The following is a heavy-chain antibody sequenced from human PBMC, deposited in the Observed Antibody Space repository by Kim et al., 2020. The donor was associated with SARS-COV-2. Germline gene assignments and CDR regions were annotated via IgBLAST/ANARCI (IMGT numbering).Heavy chain of an antibody. Sequence: SETLSLTCTVSGGSISSSSYYWGWIRQPPGKGLEWIGSIYYSGSTYYNPSLKSRVTISVDTSKNQFSLKLSSVTAADTAVYYCAKSMVRGVIWRSWGQGTLVTVSA. CDR3: AKSMVRGVIWRS. J-gene: IGHJ5*02. D-gene: IGHD3-10*01. CDR1: GGSISSSSYY. V-gene: IGHV4-39*01. CDR2: IYYSGST.